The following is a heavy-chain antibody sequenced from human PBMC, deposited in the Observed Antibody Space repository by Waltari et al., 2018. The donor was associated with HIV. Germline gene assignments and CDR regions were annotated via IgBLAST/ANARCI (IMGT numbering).Heavy chain of an antibody. Sequence: EVQVVESGGGLIQPGGSRRLPCATSGFNVSSNYMHWVRQAPGKGLEWVSVMYSGGTIYYADSVKGRFTISRDTSKNTVYLQLNSLRPEDTAVYYCASVSFIPLGGLIAPLQYYGLDVWGQGTTVTVSS. J-gene: IGHJ6*02. V-gene: IGHV3-53*01. CDR3: ASVSFIPLGGLIAPLQYYGLDV. D-gene: IGHD3-16*02. CDR2: MYSGGTI. CDR1: GFNVSSNY.